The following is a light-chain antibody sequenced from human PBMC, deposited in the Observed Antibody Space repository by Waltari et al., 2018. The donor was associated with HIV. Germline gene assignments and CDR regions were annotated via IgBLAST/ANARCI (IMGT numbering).Light chain of an antibody. CDR3: CSHAGAHARFV. CDR2: DVD. Sequence: QSALTQPRSVSGSPGQSVTISCTGTSSDVGGYDYVSWYRHYPGEAPTLIIFDVDQRPAGVPDRFSGSKYCNTAALTISGLQAEDEANYFCCSHAGAHARFVLGPGTEVTVL. V-gene: IGLV2-11*01. CDR1: SSDVGGYDY. J-gene: IGLJ1*01.